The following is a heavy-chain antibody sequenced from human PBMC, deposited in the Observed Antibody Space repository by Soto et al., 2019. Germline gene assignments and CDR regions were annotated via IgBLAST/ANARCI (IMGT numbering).Heavy chain of an antibody. V-gene: IGHV3-74*01. CDR3: AREIGDDYGDLYAFDI. CDR2: INSDGSST. J-gene: IGHJ3*02. CDR1: GFTFSSYW. Sequence: GGSLRLSCAASGFTFSSYWMHWVRQAPGKGLVWVSRINSDGSSTSYADSVKGRFTISRDNAKNTLYLQMNSLRAEDTAVYYCAREIGDDYGDLYAFDIWGQGTMVTVSS. D-gene: IGHD4-17*01.